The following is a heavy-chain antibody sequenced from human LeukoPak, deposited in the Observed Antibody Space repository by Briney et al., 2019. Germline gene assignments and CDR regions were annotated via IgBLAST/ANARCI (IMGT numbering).Heavy chain of an antibody. D-gene: IGHD5-12*01. Sequence: GASVKVSCKVSGYTLTELSMHWVRQAPGQGLEWMGWINPNSGGTNYAQKFQGRVTMTRDTSISTAYMELSRLRSDDTAVYYCARDGVATILGRNWFDPWGQGTLVTVSS. J-gene: IGHJ5*02. V-gene: IGHV1-2*02. CDR1: GYTLTELS. CDR2: INPNSGGT. CDR3: ARDGVATILGRNWFDP.